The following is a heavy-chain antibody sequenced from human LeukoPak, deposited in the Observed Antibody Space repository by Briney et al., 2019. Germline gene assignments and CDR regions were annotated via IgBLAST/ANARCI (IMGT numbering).Heavy chain of an antibody. D-gene: IGHD3-10*01. J-gene: IGHJ4*02. CDR2: IYYSGST. V-gene: IGHV4-39*07. Sequence: SETLSLTCTVSGGSISSSSSYWGWIRQPPGKGLEWIGSIYYSGSTYYNPSLKSRVTISVDTSKNQFSLKLSSVTAADTAVYYCARYYYGSGSYYNDYWGQGTLVTVSS. CDR3: ARYYYGSGSYYNDY. CDR1: GGSISSSSSY.